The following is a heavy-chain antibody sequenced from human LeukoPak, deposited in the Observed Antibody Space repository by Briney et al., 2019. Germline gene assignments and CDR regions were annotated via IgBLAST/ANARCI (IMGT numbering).Heavy chain of an antibody. D-gene: IGHD3-22*01. CDR2: IYHSGST. CDR3: ARDPHLHYYDSSGYSR. CDR1: GGSISSYY. V-gene: IGHV4-59*12. J-gene: IGHJ4*02. Sequence: SETLSLTCTVSGGSISSYYWSWIRQPPGKGLEWIGEIYHSGSTNYNPSLKSRVTISVDKSKNQFSLKLSSVTAADTAVYYCARDPHLHYYDSSGYSRWGQGTLVTVSS.